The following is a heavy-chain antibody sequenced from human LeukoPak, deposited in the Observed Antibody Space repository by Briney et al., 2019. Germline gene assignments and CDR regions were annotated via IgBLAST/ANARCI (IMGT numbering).Heavy chain of an antibody. V-gene: IGHV4-34*01. CDR1: GGSFSGYY. D-gene: IGHD6-19*01. CDR2: INHSGST. CDR3: ARSPGIAVAGEIDY. J-gene: IGHJ4*02. Sequence: SETLSLTCAVYGGSFSGYYWSWIRQPPGKGLEWIGEINHSGSTNYNPSLKSRVTISVDTSKNQFSLKLSSVTAADTAVYYCARSPGIAVAGEIDYWGQGTLVTVSS.